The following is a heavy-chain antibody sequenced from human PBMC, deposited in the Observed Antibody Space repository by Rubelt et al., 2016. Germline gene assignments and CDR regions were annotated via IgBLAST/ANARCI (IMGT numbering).Heavy chain of an antibody. CDR2: ITYSGST. CDR1: GGSISNYY. V-gene: IGHV4-59*12. J-gene: IGHJ4*02. Sequence: QVQLQESGPGLVKSSETLSLTCTVSGGSISNYYWSWIRQPPGKGLEWIGHITYSGSTNYNPSLTSRFTISVETSKNQCSRKVTSVTAADTAVYYCARASTVLLHFDYWGQGTLVTVSS. D-gene: IGHD2/OR15-2a*01. CDR3: ARASTVLLHFDY.